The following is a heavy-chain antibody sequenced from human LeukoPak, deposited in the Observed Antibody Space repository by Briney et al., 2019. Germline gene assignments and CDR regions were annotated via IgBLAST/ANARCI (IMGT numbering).Heavy chain of an antibody. J-gene: IGHJ4*01. CDR1: GFSFCRYY. CDR3: ARQGYDSGFDY. Sequence: GGSLRLSCAASGFSFCRYYMSWVRQAPGKGLEWVSVLFSGGDTYYADSVKDRFSISRDSSRETLFLQMNSLRADDTAVYYCARQGYDSGFDYWGHGTMVTVSS. CDR2: LFSGGDT. D-gene: IGHD5-12*01. V-gene: IGHV3-66*04.